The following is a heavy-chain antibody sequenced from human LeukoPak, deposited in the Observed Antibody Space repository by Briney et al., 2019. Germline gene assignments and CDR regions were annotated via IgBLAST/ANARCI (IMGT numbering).Heavy chain of an antibody. Sequence: SVKVACKASGGTFSSYAISWVRQAPGQGLEWMGRIIPIFGTANYAQKFQGRVTITTDESTSTAYMELSSLRSEDTAVYYCARGYCSGGSCYRSYHFDYWGQGTLVTVSS. CDR3: ARGYCSGGSCYRSYHFDY. CDR2: IIPIFGTA. J-gene: IGHJ4*02. V-gene: IGHV1-69*05. CDR1: GGTFSSYA. D-gene: IGHD2-15*01.